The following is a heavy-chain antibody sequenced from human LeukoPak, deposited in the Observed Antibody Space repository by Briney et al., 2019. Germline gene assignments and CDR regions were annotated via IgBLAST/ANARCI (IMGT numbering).Heavy chain of an antibody. CDR3: ARVAAAGHAFDY. D-gene: IGHD6-13*01. J-gene: IGHJ4*02. CDR1: GGTFSSYA. V-gene: IGHV1-69*13. CDR2: IIPIFGTA. Sequence: SVKVSCKASGGTFSSYAISWVRQAPGQGLEWMGGIIPIFGTANYAQKFQGRVTITADESTSTAYMELSSLRSEDTAVYYCARVAAAGHAFDYWGQGTLVTVSS.